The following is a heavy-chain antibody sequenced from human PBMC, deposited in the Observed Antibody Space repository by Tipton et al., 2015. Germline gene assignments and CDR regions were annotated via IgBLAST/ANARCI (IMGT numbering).Heavy chain of an antibody. D-gene: IGHD6-13*01. CDR3: ARQFGSWPDYFDF. CDR1: DGSISDDY. J-gene: IGHJ4*02. CDR2: IYNSGST. V-gene: IGHV4-59*08. Sequence: TLSLTCTVSDGSISDDYWNWIRQPPGKGLEWIGYIYNSGSTNYNPSLKSRVTISVDTSKNQFSLKLYSVTAADTAVYYCARQFGSWPDYFDFWGQGTLVTVSS.